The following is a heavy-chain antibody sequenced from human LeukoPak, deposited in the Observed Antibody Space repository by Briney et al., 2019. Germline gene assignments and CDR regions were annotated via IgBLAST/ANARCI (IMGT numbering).Heavy chain of an antibody. J-gene: IGHJ4*02. Sequence: RGSLRLSCAASGFTFSSYWMSWVRQAPGKGLEWVANIKQDGSEKYYVDSVKGRFTISRDNAKNSLYLQMNSLRAGDTAVYYCAKSFRSTSLDYWGQGTLVTVSS. CDR1: GFTFSSYW. V-gene: IGHV3-7*03. CDR2: IKQDGSEK. CDR3: AKSFRSTSLDY. D-gene: IGHD2-2*01.